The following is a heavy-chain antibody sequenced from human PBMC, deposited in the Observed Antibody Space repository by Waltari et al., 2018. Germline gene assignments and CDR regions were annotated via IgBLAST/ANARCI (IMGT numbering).Heavy chain of an antibody. Sequence: QVQLVQSGAEVKKPGASVKVSCKASGYTFTSYDLNWVRQSTGQGLEWMGWMNPNSGNTGYAQKFQGRVTMTRNTSISTAYMELSSLRSEDTAVYYCAIREGYYDRSGYPLYFQHWGQGTLVTVSS. CDR3: AIREGYYDRSGYPLYFQH. J-gene: IGHJ1*01. V-gene: IGHV1-8*01. D-gene: IGHD3-22*01. CDR1: GYTFTSYD. CDR2: MNPNSGNT.